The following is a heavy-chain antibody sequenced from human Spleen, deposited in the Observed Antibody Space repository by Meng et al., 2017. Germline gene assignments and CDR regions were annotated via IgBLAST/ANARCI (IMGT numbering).Heavy chain of an antibody. Sequence: VQLVRAGAWVKKPGAVMKVSCEASGYTFINFSINWIRHAPGQGLEWMGWISTYNGNTNYAQKFQDRATMTTDRSTSTAYMELRSLKSDDTAVYYCARGSVGGDFDPWGQGTLVTVSS. D-gene: IGHD2-2*01. CDR3: ARGSVGGDFDP. CDR2: ISTYNGNT. J-gene: IGHJ5*02. V-gene: IGHV1-18*01. CDR1: GYTFINFS.